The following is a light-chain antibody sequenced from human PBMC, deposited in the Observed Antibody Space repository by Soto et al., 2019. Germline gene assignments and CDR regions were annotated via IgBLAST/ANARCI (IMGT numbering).Light chain of an antibody. CDR1: QSVSSKY. V-gene: IGKV3-20*01. J-gene: IGKJ2*01. Sequence: EIVLTQSPGTLSLSLGERATLSCRASQSVSSKYVAWYQQKPGQAPSLLIYGTSNRAAYVPDRFSATGSGTDFSLTISRLQPEDSAVYYCQHYGGSPPDTFGQGTNLEIK. CDR2: GTS. CDR3: QHYGGSPPDT.